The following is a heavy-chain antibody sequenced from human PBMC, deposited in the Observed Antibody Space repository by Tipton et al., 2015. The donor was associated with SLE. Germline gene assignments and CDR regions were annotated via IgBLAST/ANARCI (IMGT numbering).Heavy chain of an antibody. CDR1: GFTFSSYS. D-gene: IGHD4-17*01. CDR2: ISSSSSTI. J-gene: IGHJ4*02. Sequence: GSLRLSCAASGFTFSSYSMNWVRQAPGKGLEWVSYISSSSSTIYYADSVKGRFTISRDNAKNSLYLQMNSLRAEDTAVYYCARDRINDYGDFTFDYWGQGTLVTVSS. V-gene: IGHV3-48*01. CDR3: ARDRINDYGDFTFDY.